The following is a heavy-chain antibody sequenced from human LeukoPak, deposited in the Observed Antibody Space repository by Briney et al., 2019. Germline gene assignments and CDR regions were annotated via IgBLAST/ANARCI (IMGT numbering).Heavy chain of an antibody. CDR1: GFTFSSYA. D-gene: IGHD6-19*01. V-gene: IGHV3-23*01. Sequence: GGSLRLSCAASGFTFSSYAMSWVRQAPGKGREWVSAISGSGGSTYYADSVKGRFTISRDNSKNTLYLQMNSLRAEDTAVYYCAKDHSSGWYFIYYFDYWGQGTLVTVSS. CDR3: AKDHSSGWYFIYYFDY. J-gene: IGHJ4*02. CDR2: ISGSGGST.